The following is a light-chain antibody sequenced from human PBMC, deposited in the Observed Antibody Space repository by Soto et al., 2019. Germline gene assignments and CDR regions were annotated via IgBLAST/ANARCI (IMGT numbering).Light chain of an antibody. CDR3: QQYGSSPLT. Sequence: EIVLTHSPATLSFSAWESSTHYFRASQSVSRYLAWYQQKPGQAPRLLIYGASSRATGIPDRFSGSGSGTDFTLTISRLEPEDFAVYFCQQYGSSPLTFGGGTKVDIK. J-gene: IGKJ4*01. V-gene: IGKV3-20*01. CDR1: QSVSRY. CDR2: GAS.